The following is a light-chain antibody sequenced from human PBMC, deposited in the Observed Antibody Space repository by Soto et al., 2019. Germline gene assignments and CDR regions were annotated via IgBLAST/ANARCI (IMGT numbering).Light chain of an antibody. CDR3: QKYNSVPIT. V-gene: IGKV1-27*01. J-gene: IGKJ5*01. CDR2: AAS. Sequence: DFQMTQSPSSLSASVGDRVTITCRASQGISNNLAWYQQKPGKVPKLLIYAASTLQSGVPSRFSGSGSGTDFTLTISSLQPEDVATYYCQKYNSVPITFGQGTRLEIK. CDR1: QGISNN.